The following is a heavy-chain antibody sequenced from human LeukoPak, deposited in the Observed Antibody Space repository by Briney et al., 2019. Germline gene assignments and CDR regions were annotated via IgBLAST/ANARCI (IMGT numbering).Heavy chain of an antibody. CDR2: INPNSVGT. Sequence: GASVKVSCKASGYTFTGYYMHWVRQAPGQGLEGMGWINPNSVGTNYAQKFQGRVTMTRDTSISTAYMELSRLRSDDTAVYYCAREVTMIVVVITTSPYYGMDVWGQGTTVTVSS. J-gene: IGHJ6*02. CDR3: AREVTMIVVVITTSPYYGMDV. D-gene: IGHD3-22*01. CDR1: GYTFTGYY. V-gene: IGHV1-2*02.